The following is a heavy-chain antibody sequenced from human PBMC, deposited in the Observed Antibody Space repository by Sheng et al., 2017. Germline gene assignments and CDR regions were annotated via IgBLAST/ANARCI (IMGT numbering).Heavy chain of an antibody. Sequence: EVQLLESGGGLVQPGGSLRLSCADSGFTFGTYTMTWVRQAPGKGPEWVANIKQDGSEKYYVDSVKGRFTISRDNAKNSLYLQMNSLRAEDTAVYYCAEGTTGWGQGTLVTVSS. V-gene: IGHV3-7*01. CDR1: GFTFGTYT. D-gene: IGHD1-1*01. CDR2: IKQDGSEK. CDR3: AEGTTG. J-gene: IGHJ4*02.